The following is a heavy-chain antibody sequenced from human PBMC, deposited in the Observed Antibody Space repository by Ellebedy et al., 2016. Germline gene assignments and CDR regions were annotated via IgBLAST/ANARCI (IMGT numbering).Heavy chain of an antibody. CDR3: ARPLWFGELADAFDI. Sequence: LSLTCAASGFSFSSYVMHWVRQAPGKGLEWVAVISYDGSNKYYADSVKGRFTISRDNSKNTLYLQMNSLRNEDTAVYYCARPLWFGELADAFDIWGQGTMVTVSS. D-gene: IGHD3-10*01. J-gene: IGHJ3*02. CDR1: GFSFSSYV. V-gene: IGHV3-30-3*01. CDR2: ISYDGSNK.